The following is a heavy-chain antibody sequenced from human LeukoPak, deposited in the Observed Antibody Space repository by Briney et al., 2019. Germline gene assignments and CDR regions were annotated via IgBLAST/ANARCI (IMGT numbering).Heavy chain of an antibody. D-gene: IGHD3-10*01. V-gene: IGHV3-49*04. CDR1: GFTFGDYA. J-gene: IGHJ4*02. CDR2: IRSKAYGGTT. Sequence: GGSLRLSCTASGFTFGDYAMSWVRQAPGKGLEWVDFIRSKAYGGTTEYAASVKGRFTISRDDSKSIAYLQMNSLKTEDTAVYYRTRDQSYGSGSYYMGYWGQGTLVTVSS. CDR3: TRDQSYGSGSYYMGY.